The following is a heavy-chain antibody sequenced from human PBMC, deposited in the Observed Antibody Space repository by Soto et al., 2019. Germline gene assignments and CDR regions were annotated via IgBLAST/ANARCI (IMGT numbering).Heavy chain of an antibody. CDR2: IYPGDSDT. J-gene: IGHJ3*02. CDR1: GYSFTSYW. D-gene: IGHD2-15*01. Sequence: GESLKISCKGSGYSFTSYWTGWVRQMPGKGLELMGIIYPGDSDTRYSPSFQGQVTISADKSTSTAYLQWSSLKASDTAMYYCARHRGGGSSNDAFDIWGQGTMVTVSS. V-gene: IGHV5-51*01. CDR3: ARHRGGGSSNDAFDI.